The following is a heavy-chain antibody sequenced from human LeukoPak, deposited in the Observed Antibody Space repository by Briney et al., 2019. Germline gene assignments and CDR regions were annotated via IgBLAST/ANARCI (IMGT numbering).Heavy chain of an antibody. CDR3: ATGYCTSITCYTTPSDFAS. CDR2: IWYNGGHK. D-gene: IGHD2-2*02. J-gene: IGHJ4*02. V-gene: IGHV3-33*01. CDR1: GFTFSDYR. Sequence: GGSLRLSCSASGFTFSDYRMHWVRQAPGKGLEWVAVIWYNGGHKVYADSVRGRFTISRDNSNNTLFLQLDSLRAEDTAVYYCATGYCTSITCYTTPSDFASWGQGTLVTVSS.